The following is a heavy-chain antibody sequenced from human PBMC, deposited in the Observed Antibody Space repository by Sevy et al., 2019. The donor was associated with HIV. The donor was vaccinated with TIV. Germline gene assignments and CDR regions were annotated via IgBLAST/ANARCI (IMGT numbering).Heavy chain of an antibody. CDR3: ARVGDMATFDY. D-gene: IGHD5-12*01. J-gene: IGHJ4*02. Sequence: SETLSLTCTVSGGSINSGNYYWGWIRQPSGKGLEWIGYIHYSGGTYYNPSLKSRVSISVDTSKNQFSLKLSSVTAADTAVYYCARVGDMATFDYWGQGTLVTVSS. V-gene: IGHV4-30-4*01. CDR2: IHYSGGT. CDR1: GGSINSGNYY.